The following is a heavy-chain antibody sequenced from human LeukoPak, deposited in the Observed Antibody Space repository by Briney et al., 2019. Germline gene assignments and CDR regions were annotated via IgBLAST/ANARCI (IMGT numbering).Heavy chain of an antibody. CDR1: GGSFSGYY. J-gene: IGHJ4*02. CDR2: INHSGST. Sequence: PSETLSLTCAVYGGSFSGYYWSWIRQPLGKGLEWIGEINHSGSTNYNPSLKSRVTISVDTSKNQFSLKLSSVTAADTAVYYCARGQSNYNYWGQGTLVTVSS. CDR3: ARGQSNYNY. D-gene: IGHD4-11*01. V-gene: IGHV4-34*01.